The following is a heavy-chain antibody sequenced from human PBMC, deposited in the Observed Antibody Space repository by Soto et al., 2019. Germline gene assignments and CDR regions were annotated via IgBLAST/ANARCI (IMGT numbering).Heavy chain of an antibody. D-gene: IGHD6-19*01. CDR1: GGTFSSYA. J-gene: IGHJ6*02. V-gene: IGHV1-69*13. CDR2: IIPIFGTA. CDR3: ARLDSSGWYYYYGMDV. Sequence: ASVKVSCKASGGTFSSYAISWVRQAPGQGLEWMGGIIPIFGTANYAQKFQGRVTITADESMSTAYMELSSLRSEDTAVYYCARLDSSGWYYYYGMDVWGQGTTVTVSS.